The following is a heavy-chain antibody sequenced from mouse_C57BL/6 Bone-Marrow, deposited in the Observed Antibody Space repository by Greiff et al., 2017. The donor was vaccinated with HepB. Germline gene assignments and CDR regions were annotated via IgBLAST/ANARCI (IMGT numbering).Heavy chain of an antibody. D-gene: IGHD3-2*02. CDR3: ARHPYSSGYGYAMDY. CDR2: FYPGSGSI. J-gene: IGHJ4*01. CDR1: GYTFTEYT. Sequence: VMLVESGAELVKPGASVKLSCKASGYTFTEYTIHWVKQRSGQGLEWIGWFYPGSGSIKYNEKFKGKATLTADKSSSTVYMELSRLTSEDSAVYFCARHPYSSGYGYAMDYWGQGTSVTVSS. V-gene: IGHV1-62-2*01.